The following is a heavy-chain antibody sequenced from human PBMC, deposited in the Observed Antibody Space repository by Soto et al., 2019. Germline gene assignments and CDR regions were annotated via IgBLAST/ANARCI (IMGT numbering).Heavy chain of an antibody. CDR1: GYTFTSYG. Sequence: ASVKVSCKASGYTFTSYGISWVRQAPGQGLEWMGWISAYNGNTNYAQKLQGRVTMTTDTSTSTAYMELRSLRSDDTAVYYCARLLSPVIAAAGPSGYYYGMAVWGQGTTVTVSS. D-gene: IGHD6-13*01. CDR3: ARLLSPVIAAAGPSGYYYGMAV. J-gene: IGHJ6*02. CDR2: ISAYNGNT. V-gene: IGHV1-18*01.